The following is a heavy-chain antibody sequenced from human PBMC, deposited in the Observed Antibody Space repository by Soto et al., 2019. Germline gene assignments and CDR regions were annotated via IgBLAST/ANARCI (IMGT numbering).Heavy chain of an antibody. CDR1: GFTFSSYS. CDR3: VRYYYDSSGLYGMDV. J-gene: IGHJ6*02. V-gene: IGHV3-21*01. Sequence: GVLRLSCAASGFTFSSYSMNWVRQAPGKGLEWVSSISSSSSYIYYADSVKGRFTISRDNAKNSLYLQMNSLRAEDTAVYYCVRYYYDSSGLYGMDVWGQGTTVTVSS. D-gene: IGHD3-22*01. CDR2: ISSSSSYI.